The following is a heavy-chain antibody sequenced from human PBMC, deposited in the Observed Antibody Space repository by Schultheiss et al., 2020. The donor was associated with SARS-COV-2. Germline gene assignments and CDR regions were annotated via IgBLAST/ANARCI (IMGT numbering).Heavy chain of an antibody. CDR1: GGSISSGGYS. J-gene: IGHJ4*02. Sequence: SQTLSLTCAVSGGSISSGGYSWSWIRQPPGKGLEWIGEINHSGSTNYNPSLKSRVTISVDTSKNQFSLKLSSVTAADTAVYYCARESGSSGTAWWGQGTLVTVSS. D-gene: IGHD3-22*01. CDR3: ARESGSSGTAW. CDR2: INHSGST. V-gene: IGHV4-30-2*01.